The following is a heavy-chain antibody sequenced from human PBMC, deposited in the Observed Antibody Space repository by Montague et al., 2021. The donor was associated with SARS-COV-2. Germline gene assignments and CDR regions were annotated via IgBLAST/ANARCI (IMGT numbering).Heavy chain of an antibody. CDR1: SGSISSVSSY. Sequence: SETLSLTCSVSSGSISSVSSYWGWIRQSPGKGLEWIGSIYYSGSTNYNPSLKSRVTISVDTSKNHFSLNLRSVTAADTAVYYCARLVVVNRGTNGMDVWGQGTTVAVSS. V-gene: IGHV4-39*02. J-gene: IGHJ6*02. CDR2: IYYSGST. CDR3: ARLVVVNRGTNGMDV. D-gene: IGHD2-15*01.